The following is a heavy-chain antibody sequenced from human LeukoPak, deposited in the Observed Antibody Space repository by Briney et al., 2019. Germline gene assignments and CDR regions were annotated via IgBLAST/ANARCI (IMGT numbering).Heavy chain of an antibody. J-gene: IGHJ4*02. CDR2: IYYSGTT. Sequence: SETLCLTCSVSGGSFSNYYWTWIRQSPGKGLEWVGYIYYSGTTDYNPSLKSRVTISIDTSRKQFSLKLTSVTAADTALYYCARGVVLTGYPLDFWGRGTLVTVSS. V-gene: IGHV4-59*01. CDR1: GGSFSNYY. D-gene: IGHD3-9*01. CDR3: ARGVVLTGYPLDF.